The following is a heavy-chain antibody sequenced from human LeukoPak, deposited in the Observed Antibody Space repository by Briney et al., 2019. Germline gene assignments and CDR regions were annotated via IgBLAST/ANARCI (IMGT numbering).Heavy chain of an antibody. Sequence: PGGSLRLSCAASGFTFSSYAMNGVRQAPGKGLEWISFISSNSRTILYTDSVKGRFTTSRDNAKNSLHLQMNNLRVEDSAVYYCARDVGVYGDYAILGNWGQGTLVTVSS. J-gene: IGHJ4*02. CDR1: GFTFSSYA. CDR2: ISSNSRTI. D-gene: IGHD4-17*01. V-gene: IGHV3-48*01. CDR3: ARDVGVYGDYAILGN.